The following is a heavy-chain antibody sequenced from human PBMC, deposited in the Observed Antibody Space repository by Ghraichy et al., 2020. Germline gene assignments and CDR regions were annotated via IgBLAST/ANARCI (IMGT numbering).Heavy chain of an antibody. D-gene: IGHD2-8*01. J-gene: IGHJ4*02. CDR3: ATNYCTNGVCYPPVDY. V-gene: IGHV4-34*01. CDR2: INHSGST. CDR1: GGSFSGYY. Sequence: SETLSLTCAVYGGSFSGYYWSWIRQPPGKGLEWIGEINHSGSTNYNPSLKSRVTISVDTSKNQFSLKLSSVTAADTAVYYCATNYCTNGVCYPPVDYWGQGTLVTVSS.